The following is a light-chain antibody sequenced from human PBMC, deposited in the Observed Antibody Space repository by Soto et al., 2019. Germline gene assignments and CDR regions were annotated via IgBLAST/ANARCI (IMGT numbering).Light chain of an antibody. V-gene: IGLV2-14*01. CDR2: EVN. J-gene: IGLJ1*01. CDR1: SSDIGVYNY. CDR3: SSYTTSNTDV. Sequence: QSVLTQLASVSGPPGQSITFSCTGTSSDIGVYNYVSWYQQHPGKAPKLMIYEVNNRPSGVSNRFSGSKSGNTASLTISGLQAEDEADYYCSSYTTSNTDVFGTGTKVTVL.